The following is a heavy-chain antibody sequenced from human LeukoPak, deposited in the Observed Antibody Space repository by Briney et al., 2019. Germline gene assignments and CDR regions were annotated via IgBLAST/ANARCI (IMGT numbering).Heavy chain of an antibody. Sequence: PSETLSLTCTVSGGSISSSSYYWGWIRQPPGKGLEWIGSIYYSGSTYYNPSLKSRVTISVDTSKNQFSLKLSSVTAADTAVYYCARHPYCYDSSGFDYWGQGTLVTVSS. CDR1: GGSISSSSYY. D-gene: IGHD3-22*01. CDR3: ARHPYCYDSSGFDY. V-gene: IGHV4-39*01. J-gene: IGHJ4*02. CDR2: IYYSGST.